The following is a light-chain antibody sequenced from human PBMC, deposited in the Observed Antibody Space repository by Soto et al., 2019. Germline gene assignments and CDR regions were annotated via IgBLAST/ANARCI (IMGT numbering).Light chain of an antibody. CDR2: GNS. CDR3: QSYDSSLSAVV. CDR1: SSNIGADYD. Sequence: QSVLTQPPSVSGAPGQRVTISCTGSSSNIGADYDVHWYQQLPGTAPKLLIYGNSNRPSGVPDRFSGSKSGTSASLAITGLQAEDEADYYCQSYDSSLSAVVFGGVTKITVL. V-gene: IGLV1-40*01. J-gene: IGLJ3*02.